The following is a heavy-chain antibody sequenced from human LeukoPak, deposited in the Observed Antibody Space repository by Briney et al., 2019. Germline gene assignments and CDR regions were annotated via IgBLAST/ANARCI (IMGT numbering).Heavy chain of an antibody. J-gene: IGHJ2*01. V-gene: IGHV4-4*07. D-gene: IGHD1-26*01. CDR3: ARDWGSGRYYDWYFDL. CDR2: IYTSGST. CDR1: GGSISSYY. Sequence: SETLSLTCAVSGGSISSYYWSWIRQPAGKGLEWIGRIYTSGSTNYNPSLKSRVTMSVGTSKNQFSLKLSSVTATDTAVYYCARDWGSGRYYDWYFDLWGRGTLVTVSS.